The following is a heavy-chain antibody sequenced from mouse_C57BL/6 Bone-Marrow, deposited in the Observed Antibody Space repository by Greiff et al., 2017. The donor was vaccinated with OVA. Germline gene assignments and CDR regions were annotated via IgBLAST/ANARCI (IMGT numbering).Heavy chain of an antibody. CDR1: GYTFSSYA. D-gene: IGHD1-1*01. CDR3: AREDYDKEWYFDV. Sequence: EVQLVESGGGLVKPGGSLKLSCAASGYTFSSYAMSWVRQTPEKRLEWVATISDDGSYTYYPDNVKGRFTISRDKAKNNLYLQMSQLKSEDTAMYYYAREDYDKEWYFDVWGTGTTVTVAS. CDR2: ISDDGSYT. J-gene: IGHJ1*03. V-gene: IGHV5-4*01.